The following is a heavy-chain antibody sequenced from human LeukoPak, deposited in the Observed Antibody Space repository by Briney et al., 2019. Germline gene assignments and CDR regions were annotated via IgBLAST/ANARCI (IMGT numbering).Heavy chain of an antibody. CDR3: ARELYDSSGYPFDY. Sequence: VSVKVSCKASGYTFTSYAIHWVRQAPGQRLEWMGWINAGNGNTKYSQKFQGRVTITRDTSASTAYMELSSLRSEDTAVYYCARELYDSSGYPFDYWGQGTLVTVSS. CDR2: INAGNGNT. D-gene: IGHD3-22*01. V-gene: IGHV1-3*01. J-gene: IGHJ4*02. CDR1: GYTFTSYA.